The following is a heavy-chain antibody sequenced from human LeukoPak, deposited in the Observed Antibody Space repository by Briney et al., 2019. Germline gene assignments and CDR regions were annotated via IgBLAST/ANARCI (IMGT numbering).Heavy chain of an antibody. Sequence: SETLSLTCAVGGGSFRDDYWSWIRQSPGEGLEWIGEINHIERTNYKPSLKSRVTISVDTSNNQFSLRLTSVTAADTAVYYCARRMTVAGNFDYWGQGTPVTVSS. V-gene: IGHV4-34*01. CDR3: ARRMTVAGNFDY. CDR1: GGSFRDDY. J-gene: IGHJ4*02. D-gene: IGHD6-19*01. CDR2: INHIERT.